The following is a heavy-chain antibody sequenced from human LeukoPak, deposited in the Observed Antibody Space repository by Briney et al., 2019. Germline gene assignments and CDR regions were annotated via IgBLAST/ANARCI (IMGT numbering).Heavy chain of an antibody. D-gene: IGHD1-26*01. CDR2: IHYSGGIT. CDR3: ARDLDSGSCL. CDR1: GGSISSYY. Sequence: SQTLSLTCTVSGGSISSYYWSWIRQPPGKGLEWIGYIHYSGGITYYNPSLKSRVTISVDTSKNQFSLSLSSVTAADTAVYYCARDLDSGSCLWGQGTLVTVSS. V-gene: IGHV4-59*12. J-gene: IGHJ4*02.